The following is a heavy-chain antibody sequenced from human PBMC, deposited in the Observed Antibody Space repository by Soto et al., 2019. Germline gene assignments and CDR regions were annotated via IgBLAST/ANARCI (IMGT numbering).Heavy chain of an antibody. CDR2: IYSGGST. D-gene: IGHD3-16*01. CDR1: GFTVSHNY. J-gene: IGHJ4*02. V-gene: IGHV3-66*01. Sequence: GALRLSCAASGFTVSHNYMSWVRQAPGKGLEWVSLIYSGGSTYYADSVKGRFTISRDSSKNTLYLQMNSLRAEDTAMYYCAAYSHKGYWGQGTLVTVSS. CDR3: AAYSHKGY.